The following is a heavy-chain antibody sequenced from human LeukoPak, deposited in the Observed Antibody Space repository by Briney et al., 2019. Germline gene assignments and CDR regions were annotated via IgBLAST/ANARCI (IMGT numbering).Heavy chain of an antibody. CDR1: GGSFSGYY. Sequence: PSETLSLTCAVYGGSFSGYYWSWIRQPPGKGLEWIGEINHSGSTNYNPSLKSRVTISVDTSKNQFSLKLSSVTAADTAVYYCARGAPSNCTNGVCFFDYWGQGTLVTVSS. CDR2: INHSGST. D-gene: IGHD2-8*01. V-gene: IGHV4-34*01. CDR3: ARGAPSNCTNGVCFFDY. J-gene: IGHJ4*02.